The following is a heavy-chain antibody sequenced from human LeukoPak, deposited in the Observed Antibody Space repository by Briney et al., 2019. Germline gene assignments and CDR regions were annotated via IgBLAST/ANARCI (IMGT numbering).Heavy chain of an antibody. V-gene: IGHV3-74*01. D-gene: IGHD1-14*01. Sequence: GGALRLSCAASGFPFNSFWMHWVRQAPGKGRVWGSDMNEYSTTIRYADSVKGRFTISRDNAKSILYLQMNNLRAEDTAVYFCARGGVNPVDHWGQGTLVTVS. J-gene: IGHJ4*02. CDR3: ARGGVNPVDH. CDR1: GFPFNSFW. CDR2: MNEYSTTI.